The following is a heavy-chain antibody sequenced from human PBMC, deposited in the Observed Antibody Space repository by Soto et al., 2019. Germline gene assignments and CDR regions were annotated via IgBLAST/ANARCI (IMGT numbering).Heavy chain of an antibody. V-gene: IGHV4-34*01. CDR3: ARGKGLEAARRNPRYYYYYGMDV. CDR2: INHSGST. D-gene: IGHD6-6*01. J-gene: IGHJ6*02. Sequence: SETLSLTCVVYGGSFSGYYRSWIRQPPGMGLEWIGEINHSGSTNYNPSLKSRVTISVDTSKNQFSLKLSSVTAADTAVYYCARGKGLEAARRNPRYYYYYGMDVWGQGTTVTVSS. CDR1: GGSFSGYY.